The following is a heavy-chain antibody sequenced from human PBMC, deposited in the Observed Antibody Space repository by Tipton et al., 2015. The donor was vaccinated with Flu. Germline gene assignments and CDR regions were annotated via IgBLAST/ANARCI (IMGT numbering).Heavy chain of an antibody. D-gene: IGHD4-17*01. J-gene: IGHJ4*02. Sequence: LRLSCTVSGGSINSGGYYWSWIRQHPGKGLEWIGYIYYSGTTYSNPSLKSRVTISVDTSKNQFSLKLSSVTAADTAVYYCARYRSSYGDYIDYWGQGALVIVSS. CDR1: GGSINSGGYY. CDR3: ARYRSSYGDYIDY. V-gene: IGHV4-31*03. CDR2: IYYSGTT.